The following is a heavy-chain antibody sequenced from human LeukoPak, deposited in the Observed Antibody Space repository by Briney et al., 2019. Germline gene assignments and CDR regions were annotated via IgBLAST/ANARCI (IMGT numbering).Heavy chain of an antibody. V-gene: IGHV4-34*01. CDR1: GGSFSGYY. CDR3: ARGKRITMTATQRKYYFDY. Sequence: PSETLSLTCAVYGGSFSGYYWSWIRQPPGKGLEWIGEINHSGSTNYNPSLKSRVTISVDTSKNQFSLKLSSVTAADTAVYYCARGKRITMTATQRKYYFDYWGQGTLVTVSS. D-gene: IGHD3-22*01. CDR2: INHSGST. J-gene: IGHJ4*02.